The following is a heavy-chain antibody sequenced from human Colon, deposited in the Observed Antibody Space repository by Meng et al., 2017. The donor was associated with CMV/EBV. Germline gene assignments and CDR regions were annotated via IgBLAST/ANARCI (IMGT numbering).Heavy chain of an antibody. J-gene: IGHJ4*02. CDR1: GGSFKMYN. D-gene: IGHD3-10*01. CDR3: ARAGGADY. CDR2: INQSGST. Sequence: TLSLTCAVYGGSFKMYNWSWIRQSPRKGLEWIGEINQSGSTNYNPSLKSRVSMSIDTSKNQFSLRLTSVTAADTAMYYCARAGGADYWGQGTLVTVSS. V-gene: IGHV4-34*01.